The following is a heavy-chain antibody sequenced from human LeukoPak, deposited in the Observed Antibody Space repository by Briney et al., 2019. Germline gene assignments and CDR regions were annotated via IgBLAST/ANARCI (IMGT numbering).Heavy chain of an antibody. J-gene: IGHJ4*02. Sequence: GGSLRLSCEASGFTFSSYATSWVRQAPGKGLEWVSGISGSGGSTYYADSVKGRFTISRDNSKNTLYLQMNSLRAEDTAVHYCAKGIAGSRPPFDYWGQGTLVTVSS. CDR2: ISGSGGST. V-gene: IGHV3-23*01. CDR3: AKGIAGSRPPFDY. CDR1: GFTFSSYA.